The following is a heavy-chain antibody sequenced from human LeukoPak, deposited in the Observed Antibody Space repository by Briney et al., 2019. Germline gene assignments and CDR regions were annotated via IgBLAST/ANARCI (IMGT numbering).Heavy chain of an antibody. J-gene: IGHJ4*02. D-gene: IGHD2-2*01. V-gene: IGHV3-30*04. CDR1: GFTFSSYA. CDR3: ARNSTVSVPSLDY. Sequence: GGSLRLSCAASGFTFSSYAMHWVRQAPGKGLEWVAVISYDGSNKYYADSVKGRFTISRDNSKNTLYLQMNSLRAEDTAVYYCARNSTVSVPSLDYWGQGTLVTVSS. CDR2: ISYDGSNK.